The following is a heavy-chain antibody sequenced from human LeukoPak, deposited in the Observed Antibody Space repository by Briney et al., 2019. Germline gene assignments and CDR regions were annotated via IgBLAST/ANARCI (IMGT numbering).Heavy chain of an antibody. J-gene: IGHJ4*02. V-gene: IGHV3-21*04. CDR1: GFTFSNYS. D-gene: IGHD6-13*01. Sequence: GGSLRLSCAASGFTFSNYSMNWVRQAPGKGLEWVSSISSSSSYIYYADSVKGRFTISRDNSKNMLYLQMNSLRAEDTAVYYCAKDLYTSRYACCFDYWGQGTLVTVSS. CDR2: ISSSSSYI. CDR3: AKDLYTSRYACCFDY.